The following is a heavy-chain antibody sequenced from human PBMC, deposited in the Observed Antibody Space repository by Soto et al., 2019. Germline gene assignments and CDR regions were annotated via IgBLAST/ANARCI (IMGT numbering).Heavy chain of an antibody. CDR1: GYTFTSYG. Sequence: ASVKVSCKASGYTFTSYGISWVRQAPGQGLEWMGWISAYNGNTNYAQKLQGRVTMTTDTSTSTAYMELRSLRSDDTAVYYCARVRGLRAVAGNVGIYFDYWGQGTLVTVSS. J-gene: IGHJ4*02. CDR2: ISAYNGNT. D-gene: IGHD6-19*01. CDR3: ARVRGLRAVAGNVGIYFDY. V-gene: IGHV1-18*01.